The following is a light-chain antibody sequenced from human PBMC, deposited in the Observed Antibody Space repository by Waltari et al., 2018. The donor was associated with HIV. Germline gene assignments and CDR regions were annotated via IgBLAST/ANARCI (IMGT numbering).Light chain of an antibody. CDR3: SSYTSSSTLEV. Sequence: QSALTQPASVSGSPGQSITISCTGTSSDAGVFNYVSWYQQHPGKAPKLMIYDVSNRPSGVSNRFSGSKSGNTASLTISGLQAEDEADYYCSSYTSSSTLEVFGGGTKLTVL. J-gene: IGLJ3*02. V-gene: IGLV2-14*03. CDR2: DVS. CDR1: SSDAGVFNY.